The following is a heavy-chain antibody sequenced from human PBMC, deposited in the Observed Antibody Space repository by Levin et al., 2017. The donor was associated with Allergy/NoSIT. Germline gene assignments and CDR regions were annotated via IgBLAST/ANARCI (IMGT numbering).Heavy chain of an antibody. V-gene: IGHV3-74*01. Sequence: PGGSLRLSCATGGFTFSRYWMHWVRQAPGKGLVWLARISSDGSDIRYADFVKGRFTVSRDNAKNTLYLQMNDLRPEDTAVYYCARDEWGSFDYWGQGTPVTVSS. CDR1: GFTFSRYW. J-gene: IGHJ4*02. CDR3: ARDEWGSFDY. D-gene: IGHD2-8*01. CDR2: ISSDGSDI.